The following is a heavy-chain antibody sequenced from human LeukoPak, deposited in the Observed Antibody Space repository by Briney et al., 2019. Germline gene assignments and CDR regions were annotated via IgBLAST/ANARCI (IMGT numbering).Heavy chain of an antibody. Sequence: GGSLRLSCAASGFTFSSYAMSWVRQAPGKGLEWVSGISWNSGSIGYADSVKGRFTISRDNAKNSLYLQMSSLRAEDTALYHCAKDRGLSGSYYYFDYWGQGTLVTVSS. J-gene: IGHJ4*02. CDR2: ISWNSGSI. CDR3: AKDRGLSGSYYYFDY. CDR1: GFTFSSYA. V-gene: IGHV3-9*01. D-gene: IGHD1-26*01.